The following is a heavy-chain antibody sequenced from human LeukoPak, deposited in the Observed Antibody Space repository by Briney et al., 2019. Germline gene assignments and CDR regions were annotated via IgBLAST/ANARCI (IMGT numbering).Heavy chain of an antibody. CDR2: IKQDGSEK. J-gene: IGHJ6*03. CDR3: ARDHNYDFWSGFRSSSTIYYMDV. Sequence: GGSLRLSCTASGFTFSSYWMTWVRQAPGKGLEWVANIKQDGSEKYYVDSVKGRFTISRDNAKNSLYLQMNSLRAEDTAVYYCARDHNYDFWSGFRSSSTIYYMDVWGKGTTVTVSS. V-gene: IGHV3-7*01. CDR1: GFTFSSYW. D-gene: IGHD3-3*01.